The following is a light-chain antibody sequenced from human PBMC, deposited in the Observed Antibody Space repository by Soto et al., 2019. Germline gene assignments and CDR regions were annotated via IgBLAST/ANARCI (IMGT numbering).Light chain of an antibody. Sequence: EIVLTQSPGTLSLSPGERATLSCRASQSVTSSYLAWYQQKPGQAPRLLIYAASSRATGISDRFSGSGSGTDFNLTINRLEPEEFAVYYCQQYGTSPPYTFGQGTKLEI. CDR3: QQYGTSPPYT. CDR1: QSVTSSY. J-gene: IGKJ2*01. V-gene: IGKV3-20*01. CDR2: AAS.